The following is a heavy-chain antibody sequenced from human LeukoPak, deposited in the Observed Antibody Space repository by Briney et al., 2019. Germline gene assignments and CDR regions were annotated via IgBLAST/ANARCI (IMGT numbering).Heavy chain of an antibody. CDR1: GGSISSYY. V-gene: IGHV4-59*12. D-gene: IGHD3-10*01. CDR3: ARRPRGVIIKTWFDS. Sequence: SETLSLTCTVSGGSISSYYWSWIRQPPGKGLEWIGYIYYSGSTNYNPSLKSRVTILLDTSKNQFSLNLSSVTAADTAVYYCARRPRGVIIKTWFDSWGQGTLVTVSS. J-gene: IGHJ5*01. CDR2: IYYSGST.